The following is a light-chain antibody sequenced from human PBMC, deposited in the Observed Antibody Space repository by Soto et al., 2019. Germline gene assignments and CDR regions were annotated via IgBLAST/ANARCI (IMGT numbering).Light chain of an antibody. CDR1: QTISSF. CDR2: AAS. J-gene: IGKJ1*01. CDR3: QQTYSIPWT. Sequence: DIQMTQSPSSLSASVGDRVTITCRASQTISSFLNWFQQKPGKAPKVLIYAASSLQSGVPSRFSGSGSGTDFTLTISSLQPEDFATYYCQQTYSIPWTFGQGTKVEI. V-gene: IGKV1-39*01.